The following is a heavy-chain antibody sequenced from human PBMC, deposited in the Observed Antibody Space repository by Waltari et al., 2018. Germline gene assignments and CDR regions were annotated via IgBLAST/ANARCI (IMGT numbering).Heavy chain of an antibody. V-gene: IGHV3-33*06. CDR2: IWYDGSNK. J-gene: IGHJ4*02. CDR1: GFTFSSYG. CDR3: AKAAADFWSGSPPLDY. Sequence: QVQLVESGGGVVQPGRSLRLSCAASGFTFSSYGMHWVRQAPGKGLEWVAVIWYDGSNKYYADSVKGRFTISRDNSKNTLYLQMNSLRAEDTAVYYCAKAAADFWSGSPPLDYWGQGTLVTVSS. D-gene: IGHD3-3*01.